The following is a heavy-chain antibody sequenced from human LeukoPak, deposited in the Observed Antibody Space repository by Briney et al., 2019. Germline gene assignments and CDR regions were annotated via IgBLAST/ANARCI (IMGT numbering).Heavy chain of an antibody. CDR1: GNTLSELS. CDR2: FDPEEGEP. V-gene: IGHV1-24*01. CDR3: ATGRPASLLDY. J-gene: IGHJ4*02. Sequence: GASVKVSCTVSGNTLSELSMHWVRQAPGKGLEWMGGFDPEEGEPIYAQKFQGRVTMTDDTSTDTAYMEVTNLRSDDTAVYYCATGRPASLLDYWGQRTLVTVSS.